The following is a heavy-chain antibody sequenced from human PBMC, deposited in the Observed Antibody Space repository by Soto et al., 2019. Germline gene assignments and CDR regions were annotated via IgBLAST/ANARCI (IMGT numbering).Heavy chain of an antibody. V-gene: IGHV3-33*01. CDR2: IWYDGSNK. CDR3: ARDQLDLGVVAPYSGDYYYYGMDV. D-gene: IGHD2-15*01. Sequence: GGSLRLSCAASGFTFSSYGMHWVRQAPGKGLEWVAVIWYDGSNKYYADSVKGRFTISRDNSKNTLYLQMNSLRAEDTAVYYCARDQLDLGVVAPYSGDYYYYGMDVWGQGTTVTVSS. J-gene: IGHJ6*02. CDR1: GFTFSSYG.